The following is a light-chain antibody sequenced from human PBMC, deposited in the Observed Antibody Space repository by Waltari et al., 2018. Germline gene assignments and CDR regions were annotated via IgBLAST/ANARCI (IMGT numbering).Light chain of an antibody. J-gene: IGLJ2*01. CDR1: SSDVGGYHY. CDR3: SSYISSSTLEL. V-gene: IGLV2-14*03. CDR2: DVS. Sequence: QSALTQPASVSGSPGQSITISCTGTSSDVGGYHYVSWYQQHPGKAPKLMIYDVSNRPSGVSTRFSGSKSGNTASLTISGLQAEDEADYYCSSYISSSTLELFGGGTSLTIL.